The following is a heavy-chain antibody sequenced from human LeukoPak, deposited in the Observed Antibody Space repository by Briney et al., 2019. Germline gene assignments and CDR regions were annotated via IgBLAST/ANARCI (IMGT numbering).Heavy chain of an antibody. V-gene: IGHV1-2*02. J-gene: IGHJ4*02. Sequence: ASVKVSCKASGHTFTGYYVYWVRQAPGQGLEWMGWMNPNVGGANFPQKFQGRVTVTSDPAISAAYMELRRLRSDDTAVYYCARGLFGESLGSWGQGTLVTVSS. D-gene: IGHD3-10*02. CDR3: ARGLFGESLGS. CDR2: MNPNVGGA. CDR1: GHTFTGYY.